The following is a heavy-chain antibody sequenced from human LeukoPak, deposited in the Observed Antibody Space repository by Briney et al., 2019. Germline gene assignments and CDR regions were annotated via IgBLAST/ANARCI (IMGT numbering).Heavy chain of an antibody. V-gene: IGHV1-18*01. J-gene: IGHJ6*02. Sequence: ASVTVSCKASGVTFSRLVVSWVRQAPGQGLEWMGWISAYNGNTNYAQKLQGRVTMTTDTSTSTAYMELRSLRSDDTAVYYCARDSAEWGRDYYGMDVWGQGTTVTVSS. CDR3: ARDSAEWGRDYYGMDV. CDR2: ISAYNGNT. D-gene: IGHD6-25*01. CDR1: GVTFSRLV.